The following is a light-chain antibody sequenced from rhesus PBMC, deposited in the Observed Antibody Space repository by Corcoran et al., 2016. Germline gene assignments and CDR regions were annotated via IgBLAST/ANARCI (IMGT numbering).Light chain of an antibody. CDR2: FAT. V-gene: IGKV1-66*01. Sequence: DIQMTQSPSSLSASVGDRVTITCRASQVINNYSTWYQQKPGKAPKPLIYFATILETGVPSRVSGVRSSTDYTLTIRSLQLEDTATYYGLQYNSSPYAFGQETKVEIK. CDR1: QVINNY. J-gene: IGKJ2*01. CDR3: LQYNSSPYA.